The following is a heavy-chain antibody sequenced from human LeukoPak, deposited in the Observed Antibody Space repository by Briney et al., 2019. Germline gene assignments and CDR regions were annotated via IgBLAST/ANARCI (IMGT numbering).Heavy chain of an antibody. CDR2: ISSNGGST. Sequence: GGSLRLSCAASGFTFSSYAMHWVHQAPEKGLEYVSAISSNGGSTYYANSVKGRFTISRDNSKNTLYLQMGSLRTEDMAVYYCARGGCSGGSCLYYFDYWGQGTLVTVSS. CDR1: GFTFSSYA. V-gene: IGHV3-64*01. D-gene: IGHD2-15*01. J-gene: IGHJ4*02. CDR3: ARGGCSGGSCLYYFDY.